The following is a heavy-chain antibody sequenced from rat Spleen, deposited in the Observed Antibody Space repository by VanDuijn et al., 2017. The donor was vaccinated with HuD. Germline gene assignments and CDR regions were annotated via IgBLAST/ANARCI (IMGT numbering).Heavy chain of an antibody. Sequence: EVQLQESGPGLVKPSQSLSLTCSVTNYSITSDYWGWIRKFPGRKMEWIGHISYSGSSSYSPSLKGRISITRDTSKNQFFLQVNSVNSEDTATYYWARRRNYNYDYFDYWGQGTLVTVSS. D-gene: IGHD1-5*01. V-gene: IGHV3-1*01. J-gene: IGHJ3*01. CDR2: ISYSGSS. CDR1: NYSITSDY. CDR3: ARRRNYNYDYFDY.